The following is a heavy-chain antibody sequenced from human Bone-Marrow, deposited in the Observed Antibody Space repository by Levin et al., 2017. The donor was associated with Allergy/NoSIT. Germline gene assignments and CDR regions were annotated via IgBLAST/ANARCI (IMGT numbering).Heavy chain of an antibody. J-gene: IGHJ4*02. CDR3: ARVVLWVGYQLLFYIDY. Sequence: AASVKVSCKASGYTFTSYGISWVRQAPGQGLEWMGWISAYNGNTNYAQKLQGRVTMTTDTSTSTAYMELRSLRSDDTAVYYCARVVLWVGYQLLFYIDYWGQGTLVTVSS. V-gene: IGHV1-18*01. CDR1: GYTFTSYG. D-gene: IGHD2-2*01. CDR2: ISAYNGNT.